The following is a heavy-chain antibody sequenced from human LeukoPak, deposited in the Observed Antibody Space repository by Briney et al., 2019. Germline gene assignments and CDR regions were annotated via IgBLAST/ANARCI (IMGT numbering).Heavy chain of an antibody. CDR3: ASITGTTGELDY. Sequence: SETLSLTCTVSGGSISSYCWSWIRQPPGKGLEWIGYIYYSGSTNYNPSLKSRVTISVDTSKNQFSLKLSSVTAADTAVYYCASITGTTGELDYWGQGTLVTVSS. J-gene: IGHJ4*02. D-gene: IGHD1-7*01. V-gene: IGHV4-59*01. CDR1: GGSISSYC. CDR2: IYYSGST.